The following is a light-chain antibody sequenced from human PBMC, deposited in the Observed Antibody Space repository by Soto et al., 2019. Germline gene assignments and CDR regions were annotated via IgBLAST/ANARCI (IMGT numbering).Light chain of an antibody. CDR1: SSDVGAYNY. Sequence: QSALTQPPSASGSPGQSVTISCTGTSSDVGAYNYVSWYQQHPGKAPKLMIYEVSKRPSGVPDRFSGSKSCNTASLTISGXXXXXXXXYYCSSYAGNSWLFGGGTKL. J-gene: IGLJ3*02. CDR3: SSYAGNSWL. CDR2: EVS. V-gene: IGLV2-8*01.